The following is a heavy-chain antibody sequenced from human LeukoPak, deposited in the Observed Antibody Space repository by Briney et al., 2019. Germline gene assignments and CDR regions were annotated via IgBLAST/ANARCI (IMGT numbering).Heavy chain of an antibody. Sequence: SETLSLTCAVYGGSFSGYHWSWIRQPPGKGLEWIGEINHSGSTDYNPSLKSRVTISVDTSKNQFSLKLSAVTDEDTAVYYCARGMTGYCSSTSCYSAYYYYMDVWGKGTTVTVSS. CDR1: GGSFSGYH. CDR3: ARGMTGYCSSTSCYSAYYYYMDV. D-gene: IGHD2-2*02. V-gene: IGHV4-34*01. CDR2: INHSGST. J-gene: IGHJ6*03.